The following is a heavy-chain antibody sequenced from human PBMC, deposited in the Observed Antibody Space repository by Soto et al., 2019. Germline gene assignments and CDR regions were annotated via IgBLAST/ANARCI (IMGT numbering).Heavy chain of an antibody. D-gene: IGHD6-13*01. Sequence: GESLKISCKGSGYSFTNYWIGWVRQMPGKGLEWVGVIYPGDSDTRYRPSFQGQVTISADKSISTAYLQWSSLRASDTAMYYCARLIPAAATLWGQGTLVTVSS. CDR3: ARLIPAAATL. V-gene: IGHV5-51*01. CDR2: IYPGDSDT. CDR1: GYSFTNYW. J-gene: IGHJ4*02.